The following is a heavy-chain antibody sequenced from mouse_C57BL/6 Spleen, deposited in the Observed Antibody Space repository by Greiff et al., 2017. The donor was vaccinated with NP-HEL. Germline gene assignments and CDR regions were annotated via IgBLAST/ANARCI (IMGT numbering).Heavy chain of an antibody. CDR3: ARAPLWLRRDYYAMDY. CDR1: GYSITSGYY. D-gene: IGHD2-2*01. J-gene: IGHJ4*01. Sequence: VQLKESGPGLVKPSQSLSLTCSVTGYSITSGYYWNWIRQFPGNKLEWMGYISYDGSNNYNPSLKNRISITRDTSKNQFFLKLNSVTTEDTATYYCARAPLWLRRDYYAMDYWGQGTSVTVSS. V-gene: IGHV3-6*01. CDR2: ISYDGSN.